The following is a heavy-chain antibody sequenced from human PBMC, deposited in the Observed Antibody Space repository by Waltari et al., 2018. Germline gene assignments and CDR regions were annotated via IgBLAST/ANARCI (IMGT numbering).Heavy chain of an antibody. CDR3: ARRSPGQNSGSYGARWFDP. CDR1: GYTFTSYG. CDR2: ISAYNGNT. Sequence: QVQLVQSGAEVKKPGASVKVSCKASGYTFTSYGISWVRQAPGQGLEWMGWISAYNGNTNYAQKRQGRVTRTTDTSTSRAYMGLRSLRSDDTAVYYCARRSPGQNSGSYGARWFDPWGQGTLVTVSS. D-gene: IGHD1-26*01. V-gene: IGHV1-18*01. J-gene: IGHJ5*02.